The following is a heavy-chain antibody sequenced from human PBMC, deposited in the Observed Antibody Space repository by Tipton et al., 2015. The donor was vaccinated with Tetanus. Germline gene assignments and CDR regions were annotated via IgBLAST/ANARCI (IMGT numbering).Heavy chain of an antibody. CDR2: IYPGDSDT. V-gene: IGHV5-51*01. CDR1: GYSFTSYW. CDR3: ASGLEYSSSYFDY. J-gene: IGHJ4*02. Sequence: QLVQSGAEMKKPGESLKISCKGSGYSFTSYWIGWVRQMPGKGLEWMGIIYPGDSDTRYSPSFQGQVTISAAKSISTAYLQWSSLKVSDPAMYYCASGLEYSSSYFDYWGQGTLVTVSS. D-gene: IGHD6-6*01.